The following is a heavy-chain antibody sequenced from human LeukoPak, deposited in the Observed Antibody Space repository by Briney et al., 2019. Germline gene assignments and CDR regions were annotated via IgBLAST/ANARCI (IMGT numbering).Heavy chain of an antibody. CDR1: VGSISSGGYY. Sequence: PSQSLSLTCAVSVGSISSGGYYSGCIRQHPGKGLGWGGYIYYSGSTYYNPSLKSRVTISVDTSKNQFSLKLSSVTAADTAVYYCARDQSGYYGSGSYGMDVWGKGTTVTVSS. V-gene: IGHV4-31*11. CDR3: ARDQSGYYGSGSYGMDV. D-gene: IGHD3-10*01. J-gene: IGHJ6*04. CDR2: IYYSGST.